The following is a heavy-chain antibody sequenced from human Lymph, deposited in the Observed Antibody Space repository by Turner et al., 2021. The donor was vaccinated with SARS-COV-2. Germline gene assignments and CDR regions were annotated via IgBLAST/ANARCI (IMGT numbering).Heavy chain of an antibody. J-gene: IGHJ5*02. CDR2: IYYSGST. Sequence: QLQLQESGQGLVKPSETLSLPCTVSGGSISSSSDYWGWIRQPPGKGLEWIGSIYYSGSTDYNPSLKSRVTIFVDTSKNQFSLKLSSVTAADTAVYYCARHFTIFGVAGSWFDPWGQGTLVTVSS. CDR1: GGSISSSSDY. CDR3: ARHFTIFGVAGSWFDP. D-gene: IGHD3-3*01. V-gene: IGHV4-39*01.